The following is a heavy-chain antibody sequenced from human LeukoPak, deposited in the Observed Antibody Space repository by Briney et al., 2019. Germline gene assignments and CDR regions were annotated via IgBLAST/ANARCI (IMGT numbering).Heavy chain of an antibody. CDR1: GFTFSSYG. CDR3: ANYGGNPLDAFDI. J-gene: IGHJ3*02. V-gene: IGHV3-30*18. D-gene: IGHD4-23*01. Sequence: GSLRLPCAASGFTFSSYGMPWVRQAPGKGLEGVAVISYDGSNKYYADSVKGRFTISRDNSKNTLYLQMNSLRAEDTAVYYCANYGGNPLDAFDIWGQGTMVTVSS. CDR2: ISYDGSNK.